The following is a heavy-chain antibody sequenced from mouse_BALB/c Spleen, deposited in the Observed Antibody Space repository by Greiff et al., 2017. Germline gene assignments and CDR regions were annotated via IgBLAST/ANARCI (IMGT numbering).Heavy chain of an antibody. Sequence: EVQLQQSGTVLARPGASVKMSCKASGYTFTSYWMHWVKQRPGQGMEWSGAIYPGNSDTSYNQKFKGKAKLTAVTSTSTAYMELISLTNEDSAVYYCTAYYGNYLFAYWGQGTLVTVSA. D-gene: IGHD2-10*01. CDR1: GYTFTSYW. J-gene: IGHJ3*01. V-gene: IGHV1-5*01. CDR2: IYPGNSDT. CDR3: TAYYGNYLFAY.